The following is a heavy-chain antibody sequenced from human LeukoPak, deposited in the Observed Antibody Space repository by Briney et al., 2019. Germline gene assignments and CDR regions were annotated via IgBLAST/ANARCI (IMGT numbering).Heavy chain of an antibody. Sequence: SETLSLTCTVSGGSISSGGYYWGWIRQPPGKGLEWIGSIYYSGSTYYNPSLKSRVTISVDTSKNQFSLKLSSVTAADTAVYYCARRYCSSTSCYTWFDYWGQGTLVTVSS. J-gene: IGHJ4*02. CDR1: GGSISSGGYY. CDR2: IYYSGST. D-gene: IGHD2-2*02. CDR3: ARRYCSSTSCYTWFDY. V-gene: IGHV4-39*01.